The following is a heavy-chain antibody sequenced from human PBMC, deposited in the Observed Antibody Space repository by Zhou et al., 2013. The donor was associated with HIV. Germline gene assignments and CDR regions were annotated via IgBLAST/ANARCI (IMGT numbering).Heavy chain of an antibody. CDR1: GYSFSTYD. V-gene: IGHV1-8*03. CDR2: MNPRSGHT. D-gene: IGHD1-1*01. Sequence: QVQLVQSGAEVKEPGASVIVSCKASGYSFSTYDINWVRQATGQGLEWMAWMNPRSGHTGYEHKFQGRVTITRDTSVNTAYMELSSLTSEDTAVYYCARRPTMTHRDYSFDYYLDVWGQGTTITVSS. J-gene: IGHJ6*02. CDR3: ARRPTMTHRDYSFDYYLDV.